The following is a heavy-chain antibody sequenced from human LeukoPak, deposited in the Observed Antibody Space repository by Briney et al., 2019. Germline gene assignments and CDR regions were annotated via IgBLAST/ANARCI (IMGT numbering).Heavy chain of an antibody. Sequence: GGSLRLSCAASDFTFSFYWMTWVRQAPGKGLEWVSAISGSGGSTYYADSVKGRFTISRDNSENTLYLQLNSLRAEDTALYYCAKTYADATFDYWGQGNLVTVSS. D-gene: IGHD4-17*01. J-gene: IGHJ4*02. CDR2: ISGSGGST. V-gene: IGHV3-23*01. CDR1: DFTFSFYW. CDR3: AKTYADATFDY.